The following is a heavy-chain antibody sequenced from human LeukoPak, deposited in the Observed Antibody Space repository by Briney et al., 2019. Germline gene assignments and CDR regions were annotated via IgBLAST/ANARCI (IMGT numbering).Heavy chain of an antibody. CDR1: GGSFSGYY. CDR3: ARGKSIDY. V-gene: IGHV4-34*01. CDR2: INHSGST. J-gene: IGHJ4*02. D-gene: IGHD2/OR15-2a*01. Sequence: SETLSLTCAVYGGSFSGYYWSWIRQPPGKGLEWIGEINHSGSTNYNPSLKSRVTISVDTSKNQFSLKLSSVTAADTAVYYCARGKSIDYWGQGALVTVSS.